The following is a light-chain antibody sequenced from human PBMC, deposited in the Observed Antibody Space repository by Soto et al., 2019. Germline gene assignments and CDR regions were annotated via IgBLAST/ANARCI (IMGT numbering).Light chain of an antibody. CDR1: SSDIGLYDY. V-gene: IGLV2-14*01. CDR3: TSYSDNDTLEGV. J-gene: IGLJ3*02. Sequence: QSALTQPASVSGSPGQSITISCTGTSSDIGLYDYVSWYQHHPGKAPNLIIYEVHNRPSHVSNRFSGSKSGNTASLTISGLQPDDEADYYCTSYSDNDTLEGVFGGGTKLTVL. CDR2: EVH.